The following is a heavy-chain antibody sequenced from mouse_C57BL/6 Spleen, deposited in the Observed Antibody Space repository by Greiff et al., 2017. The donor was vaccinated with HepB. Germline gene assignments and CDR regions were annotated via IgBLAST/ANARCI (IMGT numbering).Heavy chain of an antibody. CDR3: ARKRVNWPYAMDY. Sequence: QVQLQQSGAELVMPGASVKLSCKASGYTFTSYWMHWVKQRPGQGLEWIGEIDPSDSYTNYNQKFKGKSTLTVDKSSSTAYMQLSSLTSEDSAVYDCARKRVNWPYAMDYWGQGTSVTVSS. CDR2: IDPSDSYT. CDR1: GYTFTSYW. D-gene: IGHD4-1*01. V-gene: IGHV1-69*01. J-gene: IGHJ4*01.